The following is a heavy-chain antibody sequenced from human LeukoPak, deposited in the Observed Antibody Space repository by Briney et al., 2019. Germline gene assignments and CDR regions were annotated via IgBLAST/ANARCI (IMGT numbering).Heavy chain of an antibody. J-gene: IGHJ6*03. D-gene: IGHD4-11*01. CDR3: AKTPVYSKPVYYMDV. CDR1: GFTFSSYG. CDR2: IRYDGSNK. V-gene: IGHV3-30*02. Sequence: PGGSLRLSCAPSGFTFSSYGMHWVRQAPGKGLEWVAFIRYDGSNKYYADSVKGRFTISRDNSKNTLYLQMNSLRAEDTAVYYCAKTPVYSKPVYYMDVWGKGTTVTVSS.